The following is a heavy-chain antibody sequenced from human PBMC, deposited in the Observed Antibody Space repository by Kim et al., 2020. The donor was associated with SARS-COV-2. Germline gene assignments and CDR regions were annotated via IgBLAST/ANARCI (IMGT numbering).Heavy chain of an antibody. CDR3: ARESLVGATGWFDP. V-gene: IGHV3-48*02. J-gene: IGHJ5*02. CDR2: ISSSSSTI. CDR1: GFTFSSYS. Sequence: GGSLRLSCAASGFTFSSYSMNWVRQAPGKGLEWVSYISSSSSTIYYADSVKGRFTISRDNAKNSLYLQMNSLRDEDTAVYYCARESLVGATGWFDPWGQGTLVTVSS. D-gene: IGHD1-26*01.